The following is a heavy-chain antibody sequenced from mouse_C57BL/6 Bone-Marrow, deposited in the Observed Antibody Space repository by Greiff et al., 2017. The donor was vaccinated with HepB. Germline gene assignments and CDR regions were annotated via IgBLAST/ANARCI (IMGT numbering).Heavy chain of an antibody. CDR2: IYPGDGDT. D-gene: IGHD2-1*01. CDR3: ARDWDYGNYVDYFDY. Sequence: QVQLQQSGPELVKPGASVKISCKASGYAFSSSWMNWVKQRPGKGLEWIGRIYPGDGDTNYNGKLKGKATLTADKSSSTAYMQLSSLTSEDSAVYFCARDWDYGNYVDYFDYWGQGTTLTVSS. CDR1: GYAFSSSW. V-gene: IGHV1-82*01. J-gene: IGHJ2*01.